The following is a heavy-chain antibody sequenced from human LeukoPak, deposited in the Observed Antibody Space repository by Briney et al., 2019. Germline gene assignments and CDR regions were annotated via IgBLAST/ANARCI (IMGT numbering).Heavy chain of an antibody. V-gene: IGHV3-7*01. CDR1: GFTFSSYG. D-gene: IGHD2-2*01. J-gene: IGHJ6*03. CDR2: VNQDGSEQ. CDR3: ASRALVVPAAIDIFYYYYMDV. Sequence: GGSLRLSCAASGFTFSSYGMHWVRQAPGKGLEWVANVNQDGSEQYYVDSVKGRFTISRDNAKNSLYLQMNSLRAEDTAVYYCASRALVVPAAIDIFYYYYMDVWGKGTTVTVSS.